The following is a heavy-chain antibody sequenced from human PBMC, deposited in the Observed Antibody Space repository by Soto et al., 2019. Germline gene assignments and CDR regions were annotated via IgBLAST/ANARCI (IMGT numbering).Heavy chain of an antibody. V-gene: IGHV3-23*01. J-gene: IGHJ3*02. D-gene: IGHD6-13*01. CDR3: AKPKQQSGAFDI. Sequence: GGSLRLSCAASGFTFSSYAMSWVRQAPGKGLEWVSAISGSGGSTYYADSVRVRFTISRDNSKNTLYLQMNSLRAEGTAVYYCAKPKQQSGAFDIWGQGTMVTVSS. CDR2: ISGSGGST. CDR1: GFTFSSYA.